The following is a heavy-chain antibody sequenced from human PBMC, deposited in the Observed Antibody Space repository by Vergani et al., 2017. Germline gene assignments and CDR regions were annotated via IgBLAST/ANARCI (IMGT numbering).Heavy chain of an antibody. D-gene: IGHD2-2*01. CDR3: ASNNKLVGGDAFDI. Sequence: QVQLQESGPGLVKPPGTLSLTCAVSGGSITSYNWWTWVRQSPGKGLEWIGEIYHSGSTNYNPSLKSRVTISVDKSKNQFSLKLSSVTAADTAVYYCASNNKLVGGDAFDIWGQGTMVTVSS. CDR2: IYHSGST. J-gene: IGHJ3*02. CDR1: GGSITSYNW. V-gene: IGHV4-4*03.